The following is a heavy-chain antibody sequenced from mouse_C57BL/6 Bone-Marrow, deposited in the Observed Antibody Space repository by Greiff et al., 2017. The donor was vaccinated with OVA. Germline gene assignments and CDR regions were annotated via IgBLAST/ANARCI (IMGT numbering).Heavy chain of an antibody. CDR2: IDPETGGT. Sequence: LVESGAELVRPGASVTLSCKASGYTFTDYEMHWVKQTPVHGLEWIGAIDPETGGTAYNQKFKGKAILTADKSSSTAYMELRSLTSEDSAVYYCTRDGLRHAMDYWGQGTSVTVSS. V-gene: IGHV1-15*01. D-gene: IGHD3-1*01. CDR3: TRDGLRHAMDY. CDR1: GYTFTDYE. J-gene: IGHJ4*01.